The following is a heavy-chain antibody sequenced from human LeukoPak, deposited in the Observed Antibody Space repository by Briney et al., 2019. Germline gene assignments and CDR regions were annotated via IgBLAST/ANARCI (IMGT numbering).Heavy chain of an antibody. CDR1: GFTVNSNY. CDR3: ARGFGKVAANVFGGYTMDV. D-gene: IGHD6-6*01. CDR2: IYTGGST. V-gene: IGHV3-66*02. Sequence: GGSLRLSCAASGFTVNSNYMSWVRQAPGKGLEWVSLIYTGGSTYYADSVKGRFTISRDNSKNTLYLQMNSLRPEDTAVYYCARGFGKVAANVFGGYTMDVRGQGTTVTVSS. J-gene: IGHJ6*02.